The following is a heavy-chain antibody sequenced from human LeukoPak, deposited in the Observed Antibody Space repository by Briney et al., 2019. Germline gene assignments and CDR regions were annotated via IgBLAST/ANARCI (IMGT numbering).Heavy chain of an antibody. V-gene: IGHV3-30*03. CDR3: AREAAWGNWYFDH. Sequence: GRSLRLSCVASGFTFSRHGMHWVRQAPGKGLEWVAVIGDTGRAKYYADSVEGRFTASRDNFKNTLYLEMNSLRYDDTALYYCAREAAWGNWYFDHWGRGTLVTVSS. J-gene: IGHJ2*01. CDR1: GFTFSRHG. CDR2: IGDTGRAK. D-gene: IGHD3-16*01.